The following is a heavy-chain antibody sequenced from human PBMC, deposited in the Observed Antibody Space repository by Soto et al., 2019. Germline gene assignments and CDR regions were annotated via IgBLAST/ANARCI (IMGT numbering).Heavy chain of an antibody. D-gene: IGHD3-22*01. CDR3: ARQIYDSDTGPNFQYYFDS. Sequence: ESQKISWKGSGYSFAGYGITGVRQKPGKGIEWMGRIDPSDSQTYYSPSFRGHVTISVTKSITTVFLQWSSLRASDTAMYYCARQIYDSDTGPNFQYYFDSWGQGTPVTVS. CDR1: GYSFAGYG. CDR2: IDPSDSQT. J-gene: IGHJ4*02. V-gene: IGHV5-10-1*01.